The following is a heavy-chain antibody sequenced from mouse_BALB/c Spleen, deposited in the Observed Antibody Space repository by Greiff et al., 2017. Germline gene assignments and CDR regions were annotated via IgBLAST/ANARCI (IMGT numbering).Heavy chain of an antibody. D-gene: IGHD4-1*01. CDR2: ISNGGGST. Sequence: EVKLVESGGGLVQPGGSLKLSCAASGFTFSSYTMSWVRQTPEKRLEWVASISNGGGSTYYPDTVKGRFTISRDNAKNTLYLQMSSLKSEDTAMYYCGRTGVLYAIDYWGQGTSVTVSS. V-gene: IGHV5-12-2*01. CDR3: GRTGVLYAIDY. J-gene: IGHJ4*01. CDR1: GFTFSSYT.